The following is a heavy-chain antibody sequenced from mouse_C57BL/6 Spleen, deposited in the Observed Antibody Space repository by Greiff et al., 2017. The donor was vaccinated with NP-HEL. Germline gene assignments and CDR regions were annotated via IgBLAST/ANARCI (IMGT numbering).Heavy chain of an antibody. CDR2: INYDGSST. CDR1: GFTFSDYY. D-gene: IGHD2-4*01. J-gene: IGHJ3*01. V-gene: IGHV5-16*01. CDR3: ARGDYDGAWFAY. Sequence: VQLVESEGGLVQPGSSMKLSCTASGFTFSDYYMAWVRQVPEKGLEWVANINYDGSSTYYLDSLKSRFIISRDNAKNILYLQMSSLKSEDTATYYCARGDYDGAWFAYWGQGTLVTVSA.